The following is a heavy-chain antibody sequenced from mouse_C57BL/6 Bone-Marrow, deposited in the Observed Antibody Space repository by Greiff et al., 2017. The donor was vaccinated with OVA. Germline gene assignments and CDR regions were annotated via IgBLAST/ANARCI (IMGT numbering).Heavy chain of an antibody. CDR3: ARGWGWLLPYYFDY. Sequence: QVQLQQSGPELVKPGASVKISCKASGYAFSSSWMNWVKQRPGKGLEWIGRIYPGDGDTNYNGKFKGKATLTADNSSSTAYMQLSSLTSEYSAVYFCARGWGWLLPYYFDYWGQGTTLTVSS. V-gene: IGHV1-82*01. CDR2: IYPGDGDT. J-gene: IGHJ2*01. D-gene: IGHD2-3*01. CDR1: GYAFSSSW.